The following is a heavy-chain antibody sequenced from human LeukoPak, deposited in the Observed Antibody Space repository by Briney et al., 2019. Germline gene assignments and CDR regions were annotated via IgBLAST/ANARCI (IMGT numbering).Heavy chain of an antibody. J-gene: IGHJ4*02. CDR1: GGSISSYY. D-gene: IGHD3-22*01. Sequence: SETLSLTCTVSGGSISSYYWSWIRQPPGKGLEWIGYIYYSGTTNYNPSLKSRVTISVDTSKNQFSLKLSSVTAADTAVYYCARGNGVITFDYWGQGTLVTVSS. CDR2: IYYSGTT. CDR3: ARGNGVITFDY. V-gene: IGHV4-59*12.